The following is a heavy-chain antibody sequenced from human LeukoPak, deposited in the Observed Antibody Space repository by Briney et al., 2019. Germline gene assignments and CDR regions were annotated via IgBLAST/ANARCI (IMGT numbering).Heavy chain of an antibody. CDR3: AQLWFGDPDAFDI. Sequence: PSETLSLTCTVSGGSISSSSYYWGWIRQPPGKGLEWIGSIYYSGSTYYNPSLKSRVTISVDTSKNQFSLKLSSVTAADTAVYYCAQLWFGDPDAFDIWGQGTMVTVSS. CDR1: GGSISSSSYY. V-gene: IGHV4-39*07. D-gene: IGHD3-10*01. CDR2: IYYSGST. J-gene: IGHJ3*02.